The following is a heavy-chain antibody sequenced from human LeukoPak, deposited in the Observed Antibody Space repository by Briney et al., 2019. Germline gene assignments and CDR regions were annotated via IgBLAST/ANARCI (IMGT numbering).Heavy chain of an antibody. Sequence: SETLSLTCTASGGSISSYYLSWLRQPPGKGLEWIGYIYYSGSTNYNPSLKSRVTISVDTSKIQFSLKLSSVTAADTSVYYCARGASGWSGYYHYYYYMDVWGKGTTVTVSS. V-gene: IGHV4-59*01. CDR1: GGSISSYY. CDR2: IYYSGST. J-gene: IGHJ6*03. CDR3: ARGASGWSGYYHYYYYMDV. D-gene: IGHD3-3*01.